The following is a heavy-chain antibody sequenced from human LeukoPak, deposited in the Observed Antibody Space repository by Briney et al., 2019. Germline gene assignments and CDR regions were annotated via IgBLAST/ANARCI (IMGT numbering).Heavy chain of an antibody. Sequence: SVKVSCKASGGTFSSYAISWVRQAPGQGLEGMGGIIPIFGKANYEQKFQGRVTITTDESTSTAYMELSSLRSEDTAVYYCARYCSGGSCYYAFDIWGQGTMVTVSS. CDR2: IIPIFGKA. J-gene: IGHJ3*02. D-gene: IGHD2-15*01. CDR3: ARYCSGGSCYYAFDI. V-gene: IGHV1-69*05. CDR1: GGTFSSYA.